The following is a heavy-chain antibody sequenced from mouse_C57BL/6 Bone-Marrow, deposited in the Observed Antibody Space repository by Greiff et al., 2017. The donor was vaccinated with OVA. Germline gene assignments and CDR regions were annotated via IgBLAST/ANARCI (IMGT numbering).Heavy chain of an antibody. CDR3: ARGPLLPGYFDV. CDR2: IDPEDGET. D-gene: IGHD1-1*01. Sequence: EVQLQQSGAELVKPGASVKLSCTASGFNIKDYYMHWVKQRTEQGLEWIGRIDPEDGETESAPKFQGKATITADTSSNTAYRQLSSLTSEDTAVYYCARGPLLPGYFDVWGTGTTVTVSS. CDR1: GFNIKDYY. J-gene: IGHJ1*03. V-gene: IGHV14-2*01.